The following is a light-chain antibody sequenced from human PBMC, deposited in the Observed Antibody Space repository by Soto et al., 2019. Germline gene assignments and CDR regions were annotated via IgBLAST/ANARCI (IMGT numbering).Light chain of an antibody. V-gene: IGKV3-11*01. J-gene: IGKJ1*01. CDR3: QQRSNWPT. Sequence: EIVLTQSPATLSLSPGERATLSCRASQSVSSYLAWYQQKPGQAPRLLIYDASNRATGIPARFSGSGSATDFTLTISSLEPEDFAVYYCQQRSNWPTFGQGTKVEIK. CDR2: DAS. CDR1: QSVSSY.